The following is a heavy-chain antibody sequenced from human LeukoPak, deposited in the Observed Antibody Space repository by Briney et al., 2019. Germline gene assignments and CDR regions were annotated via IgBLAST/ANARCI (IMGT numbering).Heavy chain of an antibody. J-gene: IGHJ3*02. CDR3: ARDPTTVTKGLDI. CDR1: GGSISSHY. CDR2: ISYIGST. Sequence: PSETLSLTCTVSGGSISSHYWSWIRQPPGKGLEWIGYISYIGSTNYNSSLKSRVTISVDTSKNQFSLKLSSVTAADTAVYYCARDPTTVTKGLDIWGQGTMVTVSP. D-gene: IGHD4-17*01. V-gene: IGHV4-59*11.